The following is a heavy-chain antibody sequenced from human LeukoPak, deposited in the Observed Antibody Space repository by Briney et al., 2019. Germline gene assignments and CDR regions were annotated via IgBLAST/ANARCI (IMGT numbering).Heavy chain of an antibody. CDR3: ASRRYSSSSPFAY. J-gene: IGHJ4*02. Sequence: SETLSLTCTVSGGSISNYYWSWIRQPAGKGLEWTGRIYTSGSTNYNPSLKSRVTISVDKSKNQFSLKLSSVTAADTAVYCCASRRYSSSSPFAYWGQGTLVTVSS. D-gene: IGHD6-6*01. V-gene: IGHV4-4*07. CDR1: GGSISNYY. CDR2: IYTSGST.